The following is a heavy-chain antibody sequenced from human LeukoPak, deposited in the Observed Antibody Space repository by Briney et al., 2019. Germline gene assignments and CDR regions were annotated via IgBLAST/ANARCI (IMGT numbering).Heavy chain of an antibody. CDR1: GYTFTIYG. V-gene: IGHV1-18*01. J-gene: IGHJ4*02. D-gene: IGHD3-9*01. CDR3: ARLYILTGYSPGYYFDY. Sequence: ASVKVSCKTSGYTFTIYGISWVRQAPGQGLEWMGLISAYNGNTNYAQKLQGRVTMTTDTSTSTAYTELRSLRSDDTAVYYCARLYILTGYSPGYYFDYWSQGTLVTVSS. CDR2: ISAYNGNT.